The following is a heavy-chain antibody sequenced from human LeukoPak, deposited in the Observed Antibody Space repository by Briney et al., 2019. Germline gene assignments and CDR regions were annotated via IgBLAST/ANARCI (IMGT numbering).Heavy chain of an antibody. CDR1: GGSISSYY. CDR2: IYYSGST. J-gene: IGHJ6*03. D-gene: IGHD2-8*02. V-gene: IGHV4-59*01. CDR3: ARGLWSDYYYYYMDV. Sequence: SETLSLTCTVSGGSISSYYWSWIRQPPGKGLEWIGYIYYSGSTNYNPSLKSRVTISVDTSKNQFSLKLSSVTAADTAVYYCARGLWSDYYYYYMDVCGKGTTVTVSS.